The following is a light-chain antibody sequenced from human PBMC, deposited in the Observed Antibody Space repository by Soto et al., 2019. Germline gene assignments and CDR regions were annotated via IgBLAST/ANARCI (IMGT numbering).Light chain of an antibody. CDR3: QQYNSYST. J-gene: IGKJ1*01. Sequence: DIQMTQSPSTLSASVGDRVTITCRASQSISSWLAWYQQKPGKAPKLLIYKASSLESGVPSRFSSSGSGTEITLTISSLQPDDFATYYCQQYNSYSTFGQGTKVDI. CDR1: QSISSW. V-gene: IGKV1-5*03. CDR2: KAS.